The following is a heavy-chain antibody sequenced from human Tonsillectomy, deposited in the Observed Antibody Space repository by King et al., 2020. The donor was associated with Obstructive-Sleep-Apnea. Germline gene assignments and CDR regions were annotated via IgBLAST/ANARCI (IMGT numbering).Heavy chain of an antibody. D-gene: IGHD4-17*01. V-gene: IGHV3-48*04. CDR2: ISSSSGTI. Sequence: DVQLVESGGGLVQPGGSLRLSCAASGFTFSSYSMNWVRQAPGKGLEWVSYISSSSGTIYYADSVMGRFTISRDNAKNSLYLQMNSLRAEDTAVYYCARGTGSSTVTPLGYWGQGTLVTVSS. J-gene: IGHJ4*02. CDR1: GFTFSSYS. CDR3: ARGTGSSTVTPLGY.